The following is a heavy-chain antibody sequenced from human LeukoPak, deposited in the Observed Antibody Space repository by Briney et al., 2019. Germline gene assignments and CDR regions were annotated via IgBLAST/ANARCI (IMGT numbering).Heavy chain of an antibody. CDR1: GYTFTSYG. Sequence: AASVKVSCKASGYTFTSYGISWVRQAPGQGLEWMGWISAYNGNTNYAQKLQGRVTMTTDTSTSTAYMELRSLRSDDTAVYYCARDQEWLVPAAFDIWGQGTMVTVSS. CDR2: ISAYNGNT. D-gene: IGHD6-19*01. CDR3: ARDQEWLVPAAFDI. J-gene: IGHJ3*02. V-gene: IGHV1-18*01.